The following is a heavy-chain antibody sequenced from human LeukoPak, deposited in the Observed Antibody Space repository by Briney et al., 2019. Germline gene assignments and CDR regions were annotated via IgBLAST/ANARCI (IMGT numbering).Heavy chain of an antibody. CDR2: IYYSGST. V-gene: IGHV4-31*03. D-gene: IGHD3-22*01. CDR1: GGSLSSGGCY. CDR3: ARETTMMDYYFDY. J-gene: IGHJ4*02. Sequence: SETLSLTCTVSGGSLSSGGCYWSWIRQHPGKGLEWIGYIYYSGSTYYNPSLKSRVTISVNTSKNQFSLKLSSVTAADTAVYYCARETTMMDYYFDYWGQGTLVTVSS.